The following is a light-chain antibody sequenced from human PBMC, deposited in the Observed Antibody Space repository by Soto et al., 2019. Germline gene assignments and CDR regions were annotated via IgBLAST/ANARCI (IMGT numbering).Light chain of an antibody. CDR3: QHYNDYSYT. V-gene: IGKV1-5*03. J-gene: IGKJ2*01. Sequence: DIQMTQSPSTLSASVGDRVAITCRASQSVSGWLAWYQQKPGKVPKLLIYQASTLEDGAPSRFSGSGSGTEFTLTISSLQPDDSATDYCQHYNDYSYTFGPGTNLEIK. CDR2: QAS. CDR1: QSVSGW.